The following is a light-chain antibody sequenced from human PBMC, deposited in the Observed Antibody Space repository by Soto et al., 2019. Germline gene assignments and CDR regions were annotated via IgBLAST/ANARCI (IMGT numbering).Light chain of an antibody. V-gene: IGLV2-11*01. CDR3: CSYAGSDWV. J-gene: IGLJ3*02. Sequence: QSALTQPRSVSGSPGQSGTISRTGTSSDVGGYNYVSWYQQHPGKAPKLMIYDVSKRPSGVPDRFSGSKSGNTASLTISGLQAEDEADYYCCSYAGSDWVFGGGTKLTVL. CDR2: DVS. CDR1: SSDVGGYNY.